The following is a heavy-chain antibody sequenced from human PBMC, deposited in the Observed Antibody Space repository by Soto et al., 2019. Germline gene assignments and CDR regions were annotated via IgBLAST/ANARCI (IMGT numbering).Heavy chain of an antibody. V-gene: IGHV1-2*02. J-gene: IGHJ3*02. CDR1: GYTFTGYY. D-gene: IGHD3-22*01. CDR2: INPNSGGT. CDR3: ARARRLYYDSSPLLDI. Sequence: GASVKVSCKASGYTFTGYYMHWVRQAPGQGLEWMGWINPNSGGTNYAQKFQGRVTMTRDTSISTAYMELSRLRSDDTAVYYCARARRLYYDSSPLLDIWGQGTMVTVS.